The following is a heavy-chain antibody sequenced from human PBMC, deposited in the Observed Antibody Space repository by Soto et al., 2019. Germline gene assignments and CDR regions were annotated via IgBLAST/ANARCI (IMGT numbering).Heavy chain of an antibody. CDR2: IDPSDSYT. J-gene: IGHJ6*02. V-gene: IGHV5-10-1*01. CDR1: GYSFTIYW. CDR3: ASSPXRKQWLVKKHYYYGMDV. Sequence: GESLKISCKGSGYSFTIYWISWVRQMPGKGLEWMGRIDPSDSYTNYSPSFQGHVTISADKSISTAYLQWSSLKASDTAMYYCASSPXRKQWLVKKHYYYGMDVWGQGTTVTVSS. D-gene: IGHD6-19*01.